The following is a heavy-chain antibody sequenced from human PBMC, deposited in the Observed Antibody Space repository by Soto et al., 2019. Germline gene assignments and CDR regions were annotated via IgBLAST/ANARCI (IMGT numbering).Heavy chain of an antibody. D-gene: IGHD3-9*01. J-gene: IGHJ4*02. CDR1: GGSIAIGGYY. CDR2: IYYSGRT. CDR3: ARVKDYYISIDY. Sequence: SETLSLTCSVSGGSIAIGGYYWSWIRRHPGKGLEWIGYIYYSGRTYYNPSLKSRLTISVDTSKNQFSLRLSSVTAADTAVYYCARVKDYYISIDYWGLGTLVTAPQ. V-gene: IGHV4-31*03.